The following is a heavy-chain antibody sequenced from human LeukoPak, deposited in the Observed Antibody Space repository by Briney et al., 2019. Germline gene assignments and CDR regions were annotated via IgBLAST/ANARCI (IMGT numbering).Heavy chain of an antibody. CDR1: GVSISGYY. J-gene: IGHJ4*02. CDR2: IYYTGST. CDR3: ARSDGSIPRDFDY. Sequence: TSETLSLTCTVSGVSISGYYWSWIRQPPGKGLEWIGYIYYTGSTNYNPSLKSRVTISVDTSKNQFSLKLSSVTAADTAVYYCARSDGSIPRDFDYWGQGTLVTVSS. V-gene: IGHV4-59*01. D-gene: IGHD6-6*01.